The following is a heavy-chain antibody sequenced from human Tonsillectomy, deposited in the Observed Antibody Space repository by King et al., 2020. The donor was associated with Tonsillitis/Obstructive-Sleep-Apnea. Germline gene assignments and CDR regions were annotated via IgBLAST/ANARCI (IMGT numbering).Heavy chain of an antibody. CDR3: ARGSVEQDWAFDY. CDR1: GGSFSGYY. J-gene: IGHJ4*02. Sequence: VQLQQWGAGLLKPSETLSLTCGVYGGSFSGYYWSWIRQTPGKGLEWIGEIDHSGSTNNNPSLTSRVTISVDTSKNQFSLTLNSVTAADTAVYYCARGSVEQDWAFDYWGQGTLVTVSS. V-gene: IGHV4-34*01. CDR2: IDHSGST. D-gene: IGHD3/OR15-3a*01.